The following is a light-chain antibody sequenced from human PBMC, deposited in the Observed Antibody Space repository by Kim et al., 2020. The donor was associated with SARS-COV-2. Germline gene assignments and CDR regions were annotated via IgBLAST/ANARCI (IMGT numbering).Light chain of an antibody. Sequence: AIQMTQSPSSLSASVGDRVTITCRASQGIRIDLGWYQQKPGKAPKLLIYAASSLQSGVPSRFSGSGSGTDFTLTISSLQPEDFATYYCIQDYNYPLTFGGGTKVDIK. CDR3: IQDYNYPLT. V-gene: IGKV1-6*01. CDR2: AAS. J-gene: IGKJ4*01. CDR1: QGIRID.